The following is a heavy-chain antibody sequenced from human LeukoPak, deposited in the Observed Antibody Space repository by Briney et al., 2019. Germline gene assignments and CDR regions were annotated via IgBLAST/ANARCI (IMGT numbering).Heavy chain of an antibody. Sequence: SETLSLTCTVSGGSISSYYWSWIRQPPGKGLEWIGYIYYSGSTNYNPSLKSRVTISVDTSKNQFSLKLSSVTAADTAVYYCARTYYYDSSGYSEYYFDYWGQGTLVTVSS. CDR3: ARTYYYDSSGYSEYYFDY. CDR2: IYYSGST. D-gene: IGHD3-22*01. CDR1: GGSISSYY. V-gene: IGHV4-59*08. J-gene: IGHJ4*02.